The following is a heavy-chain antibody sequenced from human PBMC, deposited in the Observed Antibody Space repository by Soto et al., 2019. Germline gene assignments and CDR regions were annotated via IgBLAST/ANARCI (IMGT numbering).Heavy chain of an antibody. CDR3: ARLSDSYDSSGQLYFQH. CDR1: GGTFSSYA. Sequence: QVQLVQSGAEVKKPGSSVKVSCKASGGTFSSYAISWVRQAPGQGLEWMGGIIPIFGTANYAQKFQGRVTITADESRSTAYMERSSLRSEDTAVYSCARLSDSYDSSGQLYFQHGGQGTLVPVSS. V-gene: IGHV1-69*12. J-gene: IGHJ1*01. D-gene: IGHD3-22*01. CDR2: IIPIFGTA.